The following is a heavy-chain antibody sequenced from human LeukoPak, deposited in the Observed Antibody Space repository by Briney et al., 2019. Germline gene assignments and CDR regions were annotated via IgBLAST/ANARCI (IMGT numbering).Heavy chain of an antibody. V-gene: IGHV4-34*01. CDR3: ARGPRYYQKN. D-gene: IGHD3-10*01. CDR2: INHSGST. CDR1: GGSFSGYY. Sequence: PSETLSFTCAVYGGSFSGYYWSWIRQPPGKGLEWIGEINHSGSTNYNPSLKSRVTISVDTSKNQFSLKLSSVTAADTAVYYCARGPRYYQKNWGQGTLVTVSS. J-gene: IGHJ4*02.